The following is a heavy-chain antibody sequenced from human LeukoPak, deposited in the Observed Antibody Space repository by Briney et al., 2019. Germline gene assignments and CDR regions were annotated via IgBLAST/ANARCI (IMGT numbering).Heavy chain of an antibody. CDR1: GFTFSDHG. J-gene: IGHJ4*02. V-gene: IGHV3-33*01. CDR2: IWYDGSKK. Sequence: GGSLRLSCAASGFTFSDHGIHWVRQAPGKGLEWVTFIWYDGSKKYYADSVKGRFTISRDNSKNTMYLQMNSLRAEDTGVYYCARDSGPYYYDRSGYYYAYWGQGTLVTVSS. D-gene: IGHD3-22*01. CDR3: ARDSGPYYYDRSGYYYAY.